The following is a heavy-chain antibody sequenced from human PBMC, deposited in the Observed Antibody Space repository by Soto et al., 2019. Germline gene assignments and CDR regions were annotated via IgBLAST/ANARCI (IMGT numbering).Heavy chain of an antibody. CDR2: ISGSGGST. CDR3: VKDTVVVAATTNWFDP. D-gene: IGHD2-15*01. V-gene: IGHV3-23*01. J-gene: IGHJ5*02. Sequence: EVQLLESGGGLVQPGGSLRLSCAASGFTCSSYAMSWVRQAPGKGLEWVSAISGSGGSTYYADSVKGRFTISRDNSKNTLYLQMNSLRAEDTAVYYCVKDTVVVAATTNWFDPWGQGTLVTVSS. CDR1: GFTCSSYA.